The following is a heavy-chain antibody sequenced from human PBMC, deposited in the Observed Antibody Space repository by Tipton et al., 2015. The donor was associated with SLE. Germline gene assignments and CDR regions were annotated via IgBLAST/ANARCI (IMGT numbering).Heavy chain of an antibody. CDR1: GGSISSHY. CDR2: IYYSGST. V-gene: IGHV4-59*08. Sequence: GLVKPSETLSLTCTVSGGSISSHYWSWIRQPPGKGLEWIGYIYYSGSTNYNPSLKSRVTISVDRSMTQFSLNLDSVTAADTAVYYCARRTYYYYMDVWGKGTTVTVSS. J-gene: IGHJ6*03. CDR3: ARRTYYYYMDV.